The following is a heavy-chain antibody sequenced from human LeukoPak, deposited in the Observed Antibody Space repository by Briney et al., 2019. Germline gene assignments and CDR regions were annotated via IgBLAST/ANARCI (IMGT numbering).Heavy chain of an antibody. CDR3: ARDRVWAYYYDFWSGYYSAGSTNAFDI. CDR1: GFTFSSYA. V-gene: IGHV3-30*01. Sequence: GRSLRLSCAASGFTFSSYAMHWVRQAPGKGLEWVAVISYDGSDKYYADSVKGRFTISRDNSKNTLYLQMNSLRAEDTAVYYCARDRVWAYYYDFWSGYYSAGSTNAFDIWGQGTMVTVSS. D-gene: IGHD3-3*01. J-gene: IGHJ3*02. CDR2: ISYDGSDK.